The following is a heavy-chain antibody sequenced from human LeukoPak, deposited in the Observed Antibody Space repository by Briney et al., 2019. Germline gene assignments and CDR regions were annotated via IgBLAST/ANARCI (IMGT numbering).Heavy chain of an antibody. D-gene: IGHD1-7*01. V-gene: IGHV3-66*01. Sequence: GGSLGLSCAASGFTVSSNYMSWVRQAPGKGLEWVSVIYSGGSTYYADSVKGRFTISRDNSKNTLYLQMNSLRAEDTAVYYCARDQETGTTHYYYYGMDVWGQGTTVTVSS. CDR3: ARDQETGTTHYYYYGMDV. CDR2: IYSGGST. CDR1: GFTVSSNY. J-gene: IGHJ6*02.